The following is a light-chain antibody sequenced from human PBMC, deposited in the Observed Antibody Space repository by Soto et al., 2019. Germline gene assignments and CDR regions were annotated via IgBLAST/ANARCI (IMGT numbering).Light chain of an antibody. CDR3: QQYINSLWT. V-gene: IGKV3-15*01. CDR1: QTVSNN. J-gene: IGKJ1*01. Sequence: EIVMTQSPATLSLSPGERATLSCRASQTVSNNLAWYQQRRAQAPRVLIYAASVRATGTPARFSGSGSGTEFTLTISSLQSEDFAVYYCQQYINSLWTFGQGTTVEIK. CDR2: AAS.